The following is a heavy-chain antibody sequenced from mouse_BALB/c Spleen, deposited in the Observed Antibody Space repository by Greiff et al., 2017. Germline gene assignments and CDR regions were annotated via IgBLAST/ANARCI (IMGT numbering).Heavy chain of an antibody. J-gene: IGHJ4*01. CDR1: GYAFTNYL. Sequence: VQLQQSGAELVRPGTSVKVSCKASGYAFTNYLMEWVKQRPGQGLEWIGVINPGSGGTNYNEKFKGKATLTADKSSSTAYMQLSSLASDDSAVYFCARWLLHYYAMDYWGQGTSVTVSS. CDR2: INPGSGGT. V-gene: IGHV1-54*01. CDR3: ARWLLHYYAMDY. D-gene: IGHD2-3*01.